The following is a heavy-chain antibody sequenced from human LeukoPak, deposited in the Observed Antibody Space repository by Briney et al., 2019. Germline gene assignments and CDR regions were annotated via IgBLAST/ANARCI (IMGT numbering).Heavy chain of an antibody. CDR2: INPNSGDT. J-gene: IGHJ4*02. Sequence: ASVKVSCKASGYPFTGQHMHGVRQAPGQGLEWMGWINPNSGDTKYTQNFQGRVTMTRDTSISTAYMELSSLRSDDTAVYYCARGGTSAWQYYDYWGQGTLVTVSS. D-gene: IGHD6-19*01. CDR3: ARGGTSAWQYYDY. V-gene: IGHV1-2*02. CDR1: GYPFTGQH.